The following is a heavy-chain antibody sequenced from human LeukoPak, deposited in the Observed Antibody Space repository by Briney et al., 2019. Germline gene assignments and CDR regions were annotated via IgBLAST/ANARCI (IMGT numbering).Heavy chain of an antibody. J-gene: IGHJ5*02. Sequence: ASVKVSCKASGYTFTGYYMHWVRQAPGQGLEWMGWINTNTGNPTYAQGFTGRFVFSLDTSVSTAYLQISSLKAEDTAVYYCARIDCYSSECSWFDPWGQGTLVTVSS. D-gene: IGHD2-15*01. CDR1: GYTFTGYY. V-gene: IGHV7-4-1*02. CDR3: ARIDCYSSECSWFDP. CDR2: INTNTGNP.